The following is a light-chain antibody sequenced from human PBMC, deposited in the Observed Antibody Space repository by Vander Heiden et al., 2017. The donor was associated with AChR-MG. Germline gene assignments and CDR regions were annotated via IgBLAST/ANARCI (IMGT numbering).Light chain of an antibody. V-gene: IGKV2-29*02. Sequence: TVMTQTPLSLSATPGQPASIPCKSRQSLLHSDGKTYLYWYLQKPGQSPQLLIYEGSSRDSGVPDRFSGSGSGTDFTLKISRVEAEDVGVYYCRQGIHLTWTFGQGTKVEIK. CDR3: RQGIHLTWT. J-gene: IGKJ1*01. CDR1: QSLLHSDGKTY. CDR2: EGS.